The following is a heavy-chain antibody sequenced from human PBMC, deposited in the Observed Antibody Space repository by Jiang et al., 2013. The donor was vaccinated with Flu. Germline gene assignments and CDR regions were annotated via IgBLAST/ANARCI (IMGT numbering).Heavy chain of an antibody. Sequence: YWSWIRQPPRKGRGVDWVHLLHGSIYYNPSLKSRVTISVDTSKNQFSLKLSSVTAADTAVYYCASTFRITMVRGVIDYWGQGTLVTVSS. V-gene: IGHV4-30-4*01. CDR1: Y. J-gene: IGHJ4*02. D-gene: IGHD3-10*01. CDR3: ASTFRITMVRGVIDY. CDR2: LLHGSI.